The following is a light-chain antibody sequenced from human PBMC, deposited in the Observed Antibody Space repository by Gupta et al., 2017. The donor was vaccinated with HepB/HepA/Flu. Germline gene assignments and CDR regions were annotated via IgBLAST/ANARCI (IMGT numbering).Light chain of an antibody. CDR2: AAS. J-gene: IGKJ2*01. Sequence: DIQMTQSPSSLSASVGDRVTITCRASQSISSYLNWYQQKPGKAPKLLIYAASSLQSGVPSRFSGSGSGTXFTLTIXRLQPEDFATYYCQQRDSTPYTFGXGTKLDIK. CDR3: QQRDSTPYT. V-gene: IGKV1-39*01. CDR1: QSISSY.